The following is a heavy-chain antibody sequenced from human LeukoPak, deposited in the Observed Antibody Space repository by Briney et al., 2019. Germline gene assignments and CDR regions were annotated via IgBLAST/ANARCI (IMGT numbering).Heavy chain of an antibody. Sequence: PGGSLRLSCAASGFNFGNYAMHWVRQAPGKGLEWVSLIPSGGFYEYYADSVKGRFTISRDGSGNTLYLQLNSLRPEDTAVYYCARDSTYYYESGSSGPHYFDNWGQGTLVTASS. V-gene: IGHV3-30-3*01. CDR3: ARDSTYYYESGSSGPHYFDN. CDR1: GFNFGNYA. CDR2: IPSGGFYE. J-gene: IGHJ4*02. D-gene: IGHD3-10*01.